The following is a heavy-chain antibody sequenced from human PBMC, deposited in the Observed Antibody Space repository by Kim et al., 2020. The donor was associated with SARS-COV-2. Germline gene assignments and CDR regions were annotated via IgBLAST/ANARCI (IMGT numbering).Heavy chain of an antibody. CDR1: GFTITDNY. CDR3: SRPRLSYFLDTIGPYGMDV. J-gene: IGHJ6*01. CDR2: IYSGGTT. D-gene: IGHD5-18*01. V-gene: IGHV3-53*01. Sequence: GGSLRLSCAASGFTITDNYMSWVRQAPGRGLEWISVIYSGGTTHYIDSVLGRFTIPRDKPRNTVHLQLESLRAEDTAVYYCSRPRLSYFLDTIGPYGMDVWGQGATVTISS.